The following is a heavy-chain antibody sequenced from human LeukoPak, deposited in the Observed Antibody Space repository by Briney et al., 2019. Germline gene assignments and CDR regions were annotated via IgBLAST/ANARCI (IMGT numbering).Heavy chain of an antibody. Sequence: GGSLRLSCAASGFSFSNYGMHWVRQAPGKGLDWVANIKHDGTEQYFVDSVKGRFTISRDNAKNSLFLQMNSLRAEDTAVYYCARSYSRVGFDFWGQGTLVTVSS. J-gene: IGHJ4*02. D-gene: IGHD6-13*01. CDR2: IKHDGTEQ. CDR3: ARSYSRVGFDF. V-gene: IGHV3-7*01. CDR1: GFSFSNYG.